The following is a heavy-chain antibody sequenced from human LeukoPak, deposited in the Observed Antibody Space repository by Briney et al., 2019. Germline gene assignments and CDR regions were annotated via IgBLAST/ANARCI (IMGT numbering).Heavy chain of an antibody. Sequence: SQTLSLTCTVSGGSISSGGYYWSWIRQHPGKGLEWLGYIYYSGSTYYNPSLKSRVTISVDTSKNQFSLKLSSVTAADTAVYYCASLRRYGSGSYYQPSGYWFDPWGQGTLVTVSS. CDR1: GGSISSGGYY. J-gene: IGHJ5*02. CDR3: ASLRRYGSGSYYQPSGYWFDP. CDR2: IYYSGST. D-gene: IGHD3-10*01. V-gene: IGHV4-31*03.